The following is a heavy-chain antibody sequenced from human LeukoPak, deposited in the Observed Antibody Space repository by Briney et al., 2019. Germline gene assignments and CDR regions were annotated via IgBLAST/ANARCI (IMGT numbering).Heavy chain of an antibody. CDR1: GFTFSSYA. D-gene: IGHD2-15*01. J-gene: IGHJ4*02. CDR3: AKGREGSGGSCLVYFDY. V-gene: IGHV3-23*01. Sequence: GGSLRLSCAASGFTFSSYAMSWVRQAPGKGLEWVSAISGSGGSTYYADSVKGRFTISRDSSKNTLYLQMNSLRAEDTAVYYCAKGREGSGGSCLVYFDYWGQGTLVTVSS. CDR2: ISGSGGST.